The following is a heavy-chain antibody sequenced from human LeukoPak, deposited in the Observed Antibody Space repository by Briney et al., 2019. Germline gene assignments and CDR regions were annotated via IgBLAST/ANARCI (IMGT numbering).Heavy chain of an antibody. CDR2: INHSGGP. J-gene: IGHJ4*01. V-gene: IGHV4-34*01. D-gene: IGHD1-26*01. CDR1: GGSFSGFY. CDR3: ARRPDSGSYKNFDY. Sequence: SETLSLTCAVYGGSFSGFYWSWIRQPPGKGLQWIGEINHSGGPNYNPSLKSRVTISVDTSKNQFSLKLSSVTAADAAVYYCARRPDSGSYKNFDYWGHGTRVTVSS.